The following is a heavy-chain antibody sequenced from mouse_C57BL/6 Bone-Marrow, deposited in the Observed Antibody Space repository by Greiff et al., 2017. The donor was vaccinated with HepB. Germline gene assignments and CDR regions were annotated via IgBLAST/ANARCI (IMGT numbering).Heavy chain of an antibody. J-gene: IGHJ3*01. CDR1: GYTFTSYW. D-gene: IGHD1-1*01. CDR2: IDPSDSYT. Sequence: QVQLQQPGAELVKPGASVKLSCKASGYTFTSYWMQWVKQRPGQGLEWIGEIDPSDSYTNYNQKFKGKATLTVDTSSSTAYMQLSSLTSVDSAVYYCARTYYGSTLFAYWGQGTLVTVSA. CDR3: ARTYYGSTLFAY. V-gene: IGHV1-50*01.